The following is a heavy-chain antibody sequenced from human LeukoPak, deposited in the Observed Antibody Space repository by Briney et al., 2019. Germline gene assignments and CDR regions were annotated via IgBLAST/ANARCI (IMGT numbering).Heavy chain of an antibody. D-gene: IGHD1-7*01. Sequence: SETLSLTCTVDGGFFSGNYWTWIRQPPGKGLEWIGEINHNGNTNKNPSLKSRVTIAVDTSKNQFSLKVISVTAADTAVYYCARAGITGTTRSQRYYYYGMDVWGQGTTVIVSS. CDR1: GGFFSGNY. CDR3: ARAGITGTTRSQRYYYYGMDV. J-gene: IGHJ6*02. V-gene: IGHV4-34*01. CDR2: INHNGNT.